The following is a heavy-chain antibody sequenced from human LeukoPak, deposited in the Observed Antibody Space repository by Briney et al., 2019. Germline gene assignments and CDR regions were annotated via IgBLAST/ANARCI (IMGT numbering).Heavy chain of an antibody. CDR3: AKDRKVFYDSSGSDY. J-gene: IGHJ4*02. D-gene: IGHD3-22*01. CDR1: GLTFSSYA. CDR2: ISGSGGST. Sequence: GGSLRLSCAASGLTFSSYAMSWVRQAPGKGLEWVSAISGSGGSTYYADSVKGRFTISRDNSKNTLYLQMNSLRAEDTAVYYCAKDRKVFYDSSGSDYWGQGTLVTVSS. V-gene: IGHV3-23*01.